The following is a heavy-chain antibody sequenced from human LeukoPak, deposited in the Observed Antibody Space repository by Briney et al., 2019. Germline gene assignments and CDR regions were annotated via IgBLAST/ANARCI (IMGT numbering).Heavy chain of an antibody. V-gene: IGHV4-59*12. CDR3: ARFGSGYYYFDS. Sequence: SETLSLTCTVSGDSIYSYYWSWIRQPPGKGLEWIGDIYHSGSTNHNPFLKSRVTISVDKSKNQFSLKLSSVTAADTAVYYCARFGSGYYYFDSWGQGTLVTVSS. J-gene: IGHJ4*02. CDR2: IYHSGST. CDR1: GDSIYSYY. D-gene: IGHD3-22*01.